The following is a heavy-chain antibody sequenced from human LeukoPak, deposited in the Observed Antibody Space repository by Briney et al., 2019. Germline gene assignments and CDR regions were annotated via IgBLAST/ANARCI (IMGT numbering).Heavy chain of an antibody. J-gene: IGHJ4*02. CDR2: IYYTGST. Sequence: SETLSLTCTVSGGSISRTYYWRWIRQPPGKGLEWIGYIYYTGSTNYNPSLKSRVTISVDMSKNQFSLNLTSVTAADTAVYYCARGNGDYFDYWGQGSLVTVSS. CDR3: ARGNGDYFDY. D-gene: IGHD1-1*01. CDR1: GGSISRTYY. V-gene: IGHV4-59*01.